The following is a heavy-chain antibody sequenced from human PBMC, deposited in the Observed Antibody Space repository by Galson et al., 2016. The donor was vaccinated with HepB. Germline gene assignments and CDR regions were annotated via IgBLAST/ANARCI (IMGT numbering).Heavy chain of an antibody. CDR3: ARDLYGAGGWVNVALDI. D-gene: IGHD4-17*01. CDR1: GFTFRHYW. V-gene: IGHV3-74*03. Sequence: SLRLSCAASGFTFRHYWIHWVRQAPGKGLVWVSRINSDGSSTPYADSVKGRFTISRDNAKNTLYLQMNSLRAEDTAAYYFARDLYGAGGWVNVALDIWGQGTVVIVSA. CDR2: INSDGSST. J-gene: IGHJ3*02.